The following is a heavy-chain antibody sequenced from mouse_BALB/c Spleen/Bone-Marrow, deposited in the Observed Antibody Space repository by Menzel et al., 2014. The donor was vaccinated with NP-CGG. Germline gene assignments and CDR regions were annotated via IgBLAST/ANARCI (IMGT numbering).Heavy chain of an antibody. CDR2: INPYNGDT. CDR3: ARDHFYSGNYEFVY. CDR1: GYPFTGYF. V-gene: IGHV1-20*02. Sequence: EVQLQQSGPELVKPGASVKISCKASGYPFTGYFMNWVMQSHGKSLEWIGRINPYNGDTFYNQKFKGKATLTVDKSSSTAHMELRSLASEDSAVYYCARDHFYSGNYEFVYWGQGTLVTVSA. J-gene: IGHJ3*01. D-gene: IGHD2-1*01.